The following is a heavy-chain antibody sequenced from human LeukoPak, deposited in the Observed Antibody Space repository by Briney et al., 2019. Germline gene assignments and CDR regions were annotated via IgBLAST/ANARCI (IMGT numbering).Heavy chain of an antibody. CDR3: ARDWKHETPYYCSGGSCYSVGKKPNWFDP. CDR1: GYTFTSYG. V-gene: IGHV1-18*01. J-gene: IGHJ5*02. CDR2: ISAYNGNT. D-gene: IGHD2-15*01. Sequence: ASVKVSCKASGYTFTSYGISWVRQAPGQGLEWMGWISAYNGNTNYAQKLQGRVTMTTDTSTSTAYMELRSLRSDDTAVYYCARDWKHETPYYCSGGSCYSVGKKPNWFDPWGQGTLVTVSS.